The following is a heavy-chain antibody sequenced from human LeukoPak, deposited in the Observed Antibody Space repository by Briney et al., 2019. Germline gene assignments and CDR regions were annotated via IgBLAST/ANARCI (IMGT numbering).Heavy chain of an antibody. CDR3: ARPADTAMDTLFNY. CDR1: GYSFTSYW. V-gene: IGHV5-10-1*01. J-gene: IGHJ4*02. D-gene: IGHD5-18*01. CDR2: IDPSDSYT. Sequence: GESLQISCQGSGYSFTSYWISWVRQMPGKGLEWMGRIDPSDSYTNYSPSFQGHVTISADKSISTAYLQWSSLKASDTAMYYCARPADTAMDTLFNYWGQGTLVTVSS.